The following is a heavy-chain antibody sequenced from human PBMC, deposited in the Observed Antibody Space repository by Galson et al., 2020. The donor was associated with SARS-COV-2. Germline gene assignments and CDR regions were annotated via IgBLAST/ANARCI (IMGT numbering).Heavy chain of an antibody. J-gene: IGHJ5*02. CDR2: IKQDGSET. CDR3: ARKKYYYDDGGLGWFDP. Sequence: GGSLRLSCAVSGFTFKNYWMTWVRQAPGKGPEWVANIKQDGSETLYADSVKGRFTISRDNAENSLFLQMNSLRAEDTAVYYCARKKYYYDDGGLGWFDPWGQGTLVNVSS. V-gene: IGHV3-7*01. D-gene: IGHD3-22*01. CDR1: GFTFKNYW.